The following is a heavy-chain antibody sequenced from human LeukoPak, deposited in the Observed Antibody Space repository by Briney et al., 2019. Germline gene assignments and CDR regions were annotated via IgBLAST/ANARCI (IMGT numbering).Heavy chain of an antibody. V-gene: IGHV1-69*01. D-gene: IGHD3-22*01. CDR3: AGSGYSVGSFDI. CDR1: GGTFSSYA. CDR2: IIPIFGTA. Sequence: SVKVSCKASGGTFSSYAISWVRQAPGQGFEWMGGIIPIFGTANYAQKFQGRVTITADESTSTAYMELSSLRSEDTAVYYCAGSGYSVGSFDIWGQGTMVTVSS. J-gene: IGHJ3*02.